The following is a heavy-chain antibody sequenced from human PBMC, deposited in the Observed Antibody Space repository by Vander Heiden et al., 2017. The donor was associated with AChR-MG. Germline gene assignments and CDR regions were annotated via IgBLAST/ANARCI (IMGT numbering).Heavy chain of an antibody. J-gene: IGHJ5*02. V-gene: IGHV1-69*01. Sequence: QVQLVQSGAEVKKPGSSVKVSCKASGGTFSSYAISWVRQAPGQGLEWMGGIIPIFGTANYAQKFQGRVTITADESTSTAYMELSSLRSEDTAVYYCARGGGTVTTWGLVLFWFDPWGQGTLVTVSS. CDR3: ARGGGTVTTWGLVLFWFDP. D-gene: IGHD4-17*01. CDR1: GGTFSSYA. CDR2: IIPIFGTA.